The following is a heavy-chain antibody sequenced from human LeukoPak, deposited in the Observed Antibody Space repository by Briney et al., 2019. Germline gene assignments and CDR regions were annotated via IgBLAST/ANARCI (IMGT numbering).Heavy chain of an antibody. CDR1: GFTFSQYW. CDR2: IKHDGSEKQDGSEK. J-gene: IGHJ4*02. D-gene: IGHD6-13*01. V-gene: IGHV3-7*01. CDR3: ARMESSSWFGGFDY. Sequence: GGSLRLSCAASGFTFSQYWMSWVRQAPGKGLEWVANIKHDGSEKQDGSEKNYVDSVKGRFTISRDNAKNSLYLQMNSLRAEDTAVYYCARMESSSWFGGFDYWGQGTLVTVSS.